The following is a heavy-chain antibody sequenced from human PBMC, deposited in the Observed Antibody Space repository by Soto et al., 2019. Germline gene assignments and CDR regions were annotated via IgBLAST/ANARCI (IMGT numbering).Heavy chain of an antibody. D-gene: IGHD3-10*01. J-gene: IGHJ3*02. CDR3: AKDRLLGQAFDI. CDR2: ISGSGGST. V-gene: IGHV3-23*01. CDR1: GFTFSSYA. Sequence: GGSLRLSCAASGFTFSSYAMSWVHQAPGKGLEWVSAISGSGGSTYYADSVKGRFTISRDNSKNTLYLQMNSLRAEDTAVYYCAKDRLLGQAFDIWGQGTMVTVSS.